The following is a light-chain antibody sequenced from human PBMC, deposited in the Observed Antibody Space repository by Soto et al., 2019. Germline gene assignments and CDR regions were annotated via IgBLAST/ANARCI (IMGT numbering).Light chain of an antibody. Sequence: QSALTQPPSVSGSPGQSVTISCTGTSTDFVSYNRVSWYQQPPGTAPKLIIYEASNRPSGVPDRFSGSKSGNTASLTISGLQAADEGDYYCSSYTRTNALVFGGGTKLTVL. J-gene: IGLJ2*01. V-gene: IGLV2-18*02. CDR3: SSYTRTNALV. CDR1: STDFVSYNR. CDR2: EAS.